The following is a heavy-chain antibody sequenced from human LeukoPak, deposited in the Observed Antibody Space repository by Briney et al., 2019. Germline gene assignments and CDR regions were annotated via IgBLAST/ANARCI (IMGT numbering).Heavy chain of an antibody. CDR2: ISSSGTYI. D-gene: IGHD5-12*01. J-gene: IGHJ3*02. V-gene: IGHV3-21*01. CDR3: ASNIVARLYAFDI. CDR1: GFTFSSYA. Sequence: GGSLRLSCAASGFTFSSYAMNWVRQAPGKGLEWVSSISSSGTYIYYADSVQGRFTISRDNAKNSLYLQMNSLRAEDTAVYYCASNIVARLYAFDIWGQGTMVTVSS.